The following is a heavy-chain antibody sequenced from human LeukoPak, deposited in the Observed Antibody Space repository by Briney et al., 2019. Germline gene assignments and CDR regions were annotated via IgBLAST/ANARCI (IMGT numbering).Heavy chain of an antibody. CDR2: IRKKANSYTT. Sequence: GGSLKLSCAVSGFTFSDHYMDWVRQAPGKGLEWVGHIRKKANSYTTEYAASVRGRFTISRDDPKSSMYLQMNSLKTEDTAVYYCTRVSPLAYFFDFWGQGTLVTVSS. CDR1: GFTFSDHY. V-gene: IGHV3-72*01. J-gene: IGHJ4*02. CDR3: TRVSPLAYFFDF. D-gene: IGHD5/OR15-5a*01.